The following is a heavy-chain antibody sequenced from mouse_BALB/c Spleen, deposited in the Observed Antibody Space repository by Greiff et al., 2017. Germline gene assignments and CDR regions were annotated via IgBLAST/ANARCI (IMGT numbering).Heavy chain of an antibody. CDR1: GFTFSDYY. D-gene: IGHD1-2*01. CDR3: ARDRFITTAKAWFAY. CDR2: ISDGGSYT. V-gene: IGHV5-4*02. J-gene: IGHJ3*01. Sequence: EVKLMESGGGLVKPGGSLKLSCAASGFTFSDYYMYWVRQTPEKRLEWVATISDGGSYTYYPDSVKGRFTISRDNAKNNLYLQMSSLKSEDTAMYYCARDRFITTAKAWFAYWGQGTLVTVSA.